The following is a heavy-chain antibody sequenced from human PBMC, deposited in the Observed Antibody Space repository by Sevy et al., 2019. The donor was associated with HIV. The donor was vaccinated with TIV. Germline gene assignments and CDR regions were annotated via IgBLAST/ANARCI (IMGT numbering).Heavy chain of an antibody. CDR1: GFTFSSYP. V-gene: IGHV3-30*04. D-gene: IGHD6-6*01. J-gene: IGHJ6*02. Sequence: GGPLRLSCAASGFTFSSYPMTWVRQAPGKGLEWVALISYDGTNEYYADSVKGRFTISRDNSKKTLYLQMNSLRVEDTAVYYCARGLAALPGYYYGMDVWGQGTTVTVSS. CDR3: ARGLAALPGYYYGMDV. CDR2: ISYDGTNE.